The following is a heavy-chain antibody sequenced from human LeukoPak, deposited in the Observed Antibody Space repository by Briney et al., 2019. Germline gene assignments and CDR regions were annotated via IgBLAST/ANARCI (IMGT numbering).Heavy chain of an antibody. V-gene: IGHV4-34*01. CDR3: ARGHLFGELPG. J-gene: IGHJ4*02. D-gene: IGHD3-10*01. Sequence: PSETLSLTCAVYGGSFSGYYWSWIRQPPGKGLEWIGEINHSGSTNYNPSLKSRVTISVDTSKNQFSLKLSSVTAADTAVYYCARGHLFGELPGWGQGTLVTVSS. CDR2: INHSGST. CDR1: GGSFSGYY.